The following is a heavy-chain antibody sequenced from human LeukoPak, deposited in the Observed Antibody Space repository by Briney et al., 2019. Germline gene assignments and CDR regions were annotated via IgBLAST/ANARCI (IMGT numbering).Heavy chain of an antibody. D-gene: IGHD3-3*01. CDR1: GFTVSSIH. V-gene: IGHV3-74*01. CDR2: ISPDGSTT. Sequence: PGGSLRLSCAASGFTVSSIHMVWVRQAPGKGLVWVSRISPDGSTTGHADSVKGRFTTSRDNAKNTLFLQMNSLRAEDTAVYYCTRDFDFSSAIWGQGTLVTVSS. CDR3: TRDFDFSSAI. J-gene: IGHJ4*02.